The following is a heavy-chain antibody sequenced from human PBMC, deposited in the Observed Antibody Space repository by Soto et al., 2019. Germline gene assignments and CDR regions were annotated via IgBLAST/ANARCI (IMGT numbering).Heavy chain of an antibody. CDR3: ARAGTHYGDQYYFDY. D-gene: IGHD4-17*01. CDR1: GFTVSSNY. V-gene: IGHV3-53*04. CDR2: IYSGGST. Sequence: EVQLVESGGGLVQPGGSLRLSCAASGFTVSSNYMSWVRQAPGKGLEWVSVIYSGGSTYYADSVKGRFTISRHNSKNTLYLQMNSLRAEDTAVYYCARAGTHYGDQYYFDYWGQGTLVTVSS. J-gene: IGHJ4*02.